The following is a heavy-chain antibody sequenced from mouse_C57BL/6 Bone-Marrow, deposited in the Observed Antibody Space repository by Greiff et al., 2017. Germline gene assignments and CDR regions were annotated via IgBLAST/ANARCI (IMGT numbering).Heavy chain of an antibody. CDR2: ISGGGGNT. D-gene: IGHD1-1*01. CDR3: ARDYYGSSYDYAMDY. V-gene: IGHV5-9*04. CDR1: GFPFSSYT. Sequence: VQGVESGGGLVKPGGSLKLSCAASGFPFSSYTMSWVRPTPEKRLEWVATISGGGGNTYYPDSVKGRFTISIDNAKNTLYLQMSSLRSEDTALNYCARDYYGSSYDYAMDYWGQGTSVTVSS. J-gene: IGHJ4*01.